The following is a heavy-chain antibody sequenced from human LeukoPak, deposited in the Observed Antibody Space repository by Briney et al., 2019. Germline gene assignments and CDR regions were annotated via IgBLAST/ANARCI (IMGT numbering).Heavy chain of an antibody. CDR2: IRGSGGST. CDR1: GFTFSTYA. Sequence: GGSLRLSCAASGFTFSTYAMSWVRQAPGKGLEWVSGIRGSGGSTYYADSVKGRFTISRGNSKNTLYLQMNSLRAEDTAVYYCAKDKRSIAHYYGMDVWGQGTTVTVSS. J-gene: IGHJ6*02. D-gene: IGHD6-6*01. V-gene: IGHV3-23*01. CDR3: AKDKRSIAHYYGMDV.